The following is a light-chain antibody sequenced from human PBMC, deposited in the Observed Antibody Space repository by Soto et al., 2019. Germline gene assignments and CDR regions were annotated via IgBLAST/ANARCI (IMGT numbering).Light chain of an antibody. J-gene: IGKJ1*01. V-gene: IGKV3-20*01. Sequence: EIGLTQSPGTLSLSPGERATLFCRANQTLNLNYLAWYQQKPGQAPRLLIYDASTRATGTPDRFSGTGPATDFTLIISRLEPEDFAVYYCHQYYRTTRTFGQGTKVDIX. CDR3: HQYYRTTRT. CDR2: DAS. CDR1: QTLNLNY.